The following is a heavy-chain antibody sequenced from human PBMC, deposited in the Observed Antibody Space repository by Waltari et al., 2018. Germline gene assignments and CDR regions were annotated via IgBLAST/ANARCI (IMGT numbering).Heavy chain of an antibody. V-gene: IGHV3-30*18. CDR1: GFPFSSYG. CDR3: AKDQAVAGEGLDY. J-gene: IGHJ4*02. CDR2: IWYDGSNK. Sequence: QVQLVESGGGVVQPGRSLRLSCAASGFPFSSYGMHWVRQAPGKGLEWVAVIWYDGSNKYYADSVKGRFTISRDNSKNTLYLQMNSLRAEDTAMYYCAKDQAVAGEGLDYWGQGTLVTVSS. D-gene: IGHD6-19*01.